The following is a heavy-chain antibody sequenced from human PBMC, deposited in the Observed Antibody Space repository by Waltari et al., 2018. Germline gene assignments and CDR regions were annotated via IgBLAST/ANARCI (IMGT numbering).Heavy chain of an antibody. CDR2: IYYSGST. V-gene: IGHV4-39*07. J-gene: IGHJ4*02. Sequence: QLQLQESGPGLVKPSETLSLTCTVSGGSISSSSYYWGWIRQPPGKGLEWIGSIYYSGSTYYNPSLKSRVTISVDTSKNQFSLKLSSVTAADTAVYYCARDSGLYCSSTSCYYFDYWGQGTLVTVSS. D-gene: IGHD2-2*01. CDR1: GGSISSSSYY. CDR3: ARDSGLYCSSTSCYYFDY.